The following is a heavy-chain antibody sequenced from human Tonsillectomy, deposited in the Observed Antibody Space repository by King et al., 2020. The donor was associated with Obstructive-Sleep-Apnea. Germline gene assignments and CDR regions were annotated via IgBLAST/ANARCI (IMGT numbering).Heavy chain of an antibody. Sequence: VQLVQSGAVGQKPGESLKISCQASGYRFSSYWIAWVRQTPGKGLEWMGIIYPGDSETRYSPSFQGQFTISADKSIDSAYLQSNGLKASDTAIYYCARVGQISGTTLGLDYWGQGTLVTVSS. CDR2: IYPGDSET. CDR3: ARVGQISGTTLGLDY. D-gene: IGHD1/OR15-1a*01. J-gene: IGHJ4*02. CDR1: GYRFSSYW. V-gene: IGHV5-51*01.